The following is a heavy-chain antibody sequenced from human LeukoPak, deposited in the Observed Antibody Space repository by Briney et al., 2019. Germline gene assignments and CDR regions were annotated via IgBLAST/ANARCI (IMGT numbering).Heavy chain of an antibody. V-gene: IGHV4-59*08. CDR2: IYYSGST. CDR3: ASVDYGGTNDAFDI. Sequence: PSETLSHTCTVSGGSISSYYWSWIRQPPGKGLEWIGYIYYSGSTNYNPSLKSRVTISVDTSKNQFSLKLSSVTAADTAVYYCASVDYGGTNDAFDIWGQGTMVTVSS. J-gene: IGHJ3*02. D-gene: IGHD4-23*01. CDR1: GGSISSYY.